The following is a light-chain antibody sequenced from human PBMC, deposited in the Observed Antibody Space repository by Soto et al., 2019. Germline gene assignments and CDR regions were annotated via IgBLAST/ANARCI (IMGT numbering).Light chain of an antibody. J-gene: IGKJ1*01. Sequence: EIVMTRSSATLSISPGERATISCRASQSVSSNLAWYQQKPGQAPRLLIYGASTRATGIPARFSGSGSGTEFTLTISSLQSEDFAVYYCQQYNNWPEWTYGQGTKV. CDR2: GAS. V-gene: IGKV3-15*01. CDR3: QQYNNWPEWT. CDR1: QSVSSN.